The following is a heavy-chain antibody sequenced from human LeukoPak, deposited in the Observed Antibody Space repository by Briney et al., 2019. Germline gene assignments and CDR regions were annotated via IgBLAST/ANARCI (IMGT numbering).Heavy chain of an antibody. J-gene: IGHJ4*02. CDR1: GFTFSSYA. D-gene: IGHD3-22*01. Sequence: GGSLRLSCAASGFTFSSYAMSWVRQAPGKGLEWVSAISGSGGSTYYADSVKGRFTISRDNSKNTLYLQMNSLRAEDTAVYYCAASQTRNRDYYDSSGYYLDYWGQGTLVTVSS. CDR3: AASQTRNRDYYDSSGYYLDY. V-gene: IGHV3-23*01. CDR2: ISGSGGST.